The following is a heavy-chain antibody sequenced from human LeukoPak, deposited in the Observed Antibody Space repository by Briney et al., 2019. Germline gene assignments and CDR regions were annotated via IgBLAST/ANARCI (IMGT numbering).Heavy chain of an antibody. CDR2: IWYDGSNK. D-gene: IGHD6-6*01. J-gene: IGHJ6*03. Sequence: PGGSLRLSCAASGFTFSSYGMHWVRQAPGKGLEWVAVIWYDGSNKYYADSVKGRFTISRDNSKNTLYLQMNSLRAEDTAVYYCAKDRGVAARPSYGFYYYYMDVWGKGTTVTVSS. CDR3: AKDRGVAARPSYGFYYYYMDV. CDR1: GFTFSSYG. V-gene: IGHV3-33*06.